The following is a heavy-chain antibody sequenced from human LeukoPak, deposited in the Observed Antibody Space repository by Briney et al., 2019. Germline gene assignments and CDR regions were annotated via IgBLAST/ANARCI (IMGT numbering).Heavy chain of an antibody. CDR3: ARDSPVVPAAMFDY. CDR2: IYHSGGT. Sequence: PSETLSLTCTVSGYSISSGYYWGWIRQPPGKGLEWIGSIYHSGGTYYNPSLKSRVTISVDTSKNQFSLKLSSVTAADTAVYYCARDSPVVPAAMFDYWGQGTLVTVSS. D-gene: IGHD2-2*01. CDR1: GYSISSGYY. J-gene: IGHJ4*02. V-gene: IGHV4-38-2*02.